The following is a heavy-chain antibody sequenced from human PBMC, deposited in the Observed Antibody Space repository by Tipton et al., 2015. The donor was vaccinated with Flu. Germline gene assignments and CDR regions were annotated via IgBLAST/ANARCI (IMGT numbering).Heavy chain of an antibody. Sequence: TLSLTCAVSGYSISSGYYWGWIRQPPGKGLEWIGSSFHSGLTYYNPSLKSRVTISVDTSHNQFSLKLTSVTAADTAIYYCARAYCNAGSCYSDFDHWGQGTLATVSS. V-gene: IGHV4-38-2*01. CDR1: GYSISSGYY. D-gene: IGHD2-15*01. CDR3: ARAYCNAGSCYSDFDH. J-gene: IGHJ4*02. CDR2: SFHSGLT.